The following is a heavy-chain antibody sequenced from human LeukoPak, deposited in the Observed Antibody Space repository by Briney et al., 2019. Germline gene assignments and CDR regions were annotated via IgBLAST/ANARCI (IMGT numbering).Heavy chain of an antibody. CDR2: IYSGGST. J-gene: IGHJ4*02. CDR1: GFTVSSNY. D-gene: IGHD1-26*01. Sequence: GGSLRLSCAASGFTVSSNYMSWVRQAPGKGLEWVSVIYSGGSTYYADSVKGRFTISRDISKNTVYLQMNSLRAEATAVYYCAKDGGYYYLDYWGQGTLVTVSS. V-gene: IGHV3-53*01. CDR3: AKDGGYYYLDY.